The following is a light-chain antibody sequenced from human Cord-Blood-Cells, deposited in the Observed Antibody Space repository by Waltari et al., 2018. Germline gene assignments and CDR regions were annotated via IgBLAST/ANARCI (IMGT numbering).Light chain of an antibody. CDR3: CSYAGSSTWV. J-gene: IGLJ3*02. CDR1: SSVVGRYKL. Sequence: SALPQPASVSGSPGQSITISCTGTSSVVGRYKLVTWYPQHPGKAPKLMNYEGSKRPARVSNRFSGSKSGNTASLTISGLHAEYEADYYCCSYAGSSTWVFGGGTKLTVL. CDR2: EGS. V-gene: IGLV2-23*01.